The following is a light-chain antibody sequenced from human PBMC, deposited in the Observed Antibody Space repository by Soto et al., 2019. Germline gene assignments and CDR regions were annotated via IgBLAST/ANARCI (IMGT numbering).Light chain of an antibody. J-gene: IGKJ5*01. Sequence: EIVLTQSPATLSLSPWERATLSCRASQRISSYLAWYQQNPGQAPRLFIYDASNRATGIPARFSGSGSGTDFTLTIGSLEPEDFAVYYCQQRSEWPITFGQGTRLEI. CDR2: DAS. CDR1: QRISSY. CDR3: QQRSEWPIT. V-gene: IGKV3-11*01.